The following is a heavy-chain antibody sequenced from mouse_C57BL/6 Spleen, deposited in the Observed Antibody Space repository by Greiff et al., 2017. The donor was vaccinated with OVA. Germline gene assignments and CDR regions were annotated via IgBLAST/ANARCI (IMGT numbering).Heavy chain of an antibody. CDR3: ARGTIFDV. Sequence: VQLKESGPGLVQPSQSLSITCTVSGFSLTSYGVHWVRQSPGKGLEWLGVIWSGGSTDYNAAFISRLSISKDNSKSQVFFKMNSLQADDTAIYYCARGTIFDVWGTGTTVTVSS. CDR1: GFSLTSYG. CDR2: IWSGGST. D-gene: IGHD1-1*02. V-gene: IGHV2-2*01. J-gene: IGHJ1*03.